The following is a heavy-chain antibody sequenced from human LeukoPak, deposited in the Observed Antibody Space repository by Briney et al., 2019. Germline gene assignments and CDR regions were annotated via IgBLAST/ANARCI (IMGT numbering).Heavy chain of an antibody. CDR1: GFTFSSYP. D-gene: IGHD6-6*01. V-gene: IGHV3-23*01. J-gene: IGHJ4*02. CDR2: ISESGHIT. CDR3: AKGSSHNRGSSDY. Sequence: TGGSLRLSCAVSGFTFSSYPMSWVRQAPGKGLEWVSIISESGHITHYADSVKGRFTISRDNTKNTLNLQMNSLRAEDTAVYYCAKGSSHNRGSSDYWGQGTLVTVSS.